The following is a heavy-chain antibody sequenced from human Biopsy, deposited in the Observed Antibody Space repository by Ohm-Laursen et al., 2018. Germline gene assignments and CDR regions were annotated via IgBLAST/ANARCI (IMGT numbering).Heavy chain of an antibody. V-gene: IGHV4-34*01. CDR1: GGSFNGYF. Sequence: SETLSLTCAVYGGSFNGYFWSWIRQPPGKGLEWIGDITQSGSTNYSPSLKSRVTIPVDTAKKQFSLSLRSVTAADTAVYYCARVPLPGIGAAYQGRFLYGIDVWGQGTTVSVSS. D-gene: IGHD6-13*01. CDR3: ARVPLPGIGAAYQGRFLYGIDV. J-gene: IGHJ6*02. CDR2: ITQSGST.